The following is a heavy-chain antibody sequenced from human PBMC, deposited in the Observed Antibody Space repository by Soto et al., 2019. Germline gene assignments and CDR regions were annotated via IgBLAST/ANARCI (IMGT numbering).Heavy chain of an antibody. CDR2: IYSSGTT. Sequence: PSETLSLTCTVSGGSISGFYWSWIRQSAGKGLEWVGRIYSSGTTNYNLSLKGRVTMSVNTSKNQFSLRLTSVTAADTAVYYCARDTAVPGSGRWFDPWGQGAQVTVSS. J-gene: IGHJ5*02. D-gene: IGHD6-19*01. CDR1: GGSISGFY. V-gene: IGHV4-4*07. CDR3: ARDTAVPGSGRWFDP.